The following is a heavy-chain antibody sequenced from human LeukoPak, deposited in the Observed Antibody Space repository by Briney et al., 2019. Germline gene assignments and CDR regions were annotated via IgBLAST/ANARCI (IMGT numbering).Heavy chain of an antibody. CDR2: IYHSGST. Sequence: PSGTLSLTCAVSGGSISSSNWWSWVRQPPGKGLEWIGEIYHSGSTNYNPSLKSRVTISVDKSKNQFSLKLSSVTAADTAVYYCARSGPSGGYYYGMDVWGQGTTVTVSS. J-gene: IGHJ6*02. D-gene: IGHD4-23*01. CDR3: ARSGPSGGYYYGMDV. V-gene: IGHV4-4*02. CDR1: GGSISSSNW.